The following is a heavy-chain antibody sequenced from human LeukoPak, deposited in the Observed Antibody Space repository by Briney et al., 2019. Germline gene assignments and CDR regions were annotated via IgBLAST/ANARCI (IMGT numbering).Heavy chain of an antibody. Sequence: PSETLSLTCAVYGGSFSGYYWSWIRQPPGKGLEWIGEINHSGSTNYNPSLKSRVTISVDTSKNQFSLKLSSVTAADTAVYYCARGNFYCSCTSCYLTTFDYWGQGTLVTVSS. CDR3: ARGNFYCSCTSCYLTTFDY. D-gene: IGHD2-2*01. CDR2: INHSGST. J-gene: IGHJ4*02. CDR1: GGSFSGYY. V-gene: IGHV4-34*01.